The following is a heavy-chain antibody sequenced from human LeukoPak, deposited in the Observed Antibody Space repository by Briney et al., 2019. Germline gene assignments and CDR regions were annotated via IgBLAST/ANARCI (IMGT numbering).Heavy chain of an antibody. V-gene: IGHV1-2*02. J-gene: IGHJ4*01. CDR2: INPNSGGT. Sequence: ASVKVSCKASGYTFTGYYMHWVRQAPGQGLEWMGWINPNSGGTNYAQKFQGRVTMTRDTSISTAYMELSRLRSDDTAVYYCARDRVGGDITGVSLYWGQGTLVTVSS. CDR1: GYTFTGYY. CDR3: ARDRVGGDITGVSLY. D-gene: IGHD4-17*01.